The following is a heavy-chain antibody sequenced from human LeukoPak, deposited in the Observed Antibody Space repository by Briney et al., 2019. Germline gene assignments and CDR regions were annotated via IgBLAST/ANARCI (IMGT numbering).Heavy chain of an antibody. CDR3: ARLGRKTSVVPPDFDC. CDR2: IHSRGST. V-gene: IGHV4-4*07. Sequence: SETLSLTCTVSRGSITSQYWTWLRQPAGKGLEWIGRIHSRGSTNHNPSLNSRVTMSVDTSKNQFSLKLTSVTAADTAVYYCARLGRKTSVVPPDFDCWGQGTLVTVSS. CDR1: RGSITSQY. D-gene: IGHD4-23*01. J-gene: IGHJ4*02.